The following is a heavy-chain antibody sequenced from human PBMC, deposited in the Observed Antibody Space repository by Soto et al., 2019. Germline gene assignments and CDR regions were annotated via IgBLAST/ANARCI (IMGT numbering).Heavy chain of an antibody. Sequence: QVQLVQSGAEVKKPGASVKVSCKASGYTFTSYGISWVRQAPGQGLEWMGWINAYNGNTNYAQKLQGRVTMTTDTXXXXXXXXXXXXXXXXXXMYXCARVLPPFDPWGQGTLVTV. J-gene: IGHJ5*02. CDR1: GYTFTSYG. V-gene: IGHV1-18*01. D-gene: IGHD2-8*01. CDR3: ARVLPPFDP. CDR2: INAYNGNT.